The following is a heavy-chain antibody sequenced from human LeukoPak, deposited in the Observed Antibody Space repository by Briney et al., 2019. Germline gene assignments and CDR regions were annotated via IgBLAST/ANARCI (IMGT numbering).Heavy chain of an antibody. J-gene: IGHJ4*02. CDR1: GYSFTNYW. Sequence: GASLKISCKASGYSFTNYWIGWVRHMPGKGLEWVAMINPDDTNIAYSPSFQGQVTISADRSISTAYLQWSSLKASDTAMYYCARPRRAERDEDFWGQGTLVTVSS. D-gene: IGHD1-1*01. CDR3: ARPRRAERDEDF. CDR2: INPDDTNI. V-gene: IGHV5-51*01.